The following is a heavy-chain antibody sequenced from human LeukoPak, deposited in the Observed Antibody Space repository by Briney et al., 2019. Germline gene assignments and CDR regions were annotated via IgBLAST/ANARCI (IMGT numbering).Heavy chain of an antibody. CDR2: IIPIFGTA. J-gene: IGHJ2*01. D-gene: IGHD2-2*03. Sequence: ASVKVSCKASGGTFSSYAISWVRQAPGQGLEWMGGIIPIFGTANYAQKFQGRVTITADESTSTAYMELSSLRSEDTAVYYCARDSSVVDIVVVPAAPYWYFDLWGRGTLVTVSS. V-gene: IGHV1-69*13. CDR3: ARDSSVVDIVVVPAAPYWYFDL. CDR1: GGTFSSYA.